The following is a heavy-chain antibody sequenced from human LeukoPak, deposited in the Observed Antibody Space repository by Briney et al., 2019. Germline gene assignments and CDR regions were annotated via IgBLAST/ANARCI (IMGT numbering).Heavy chain of an antibody. Sequence: PSETLSLTCTVSHDSFISYYWNWIRQPPGKGLEWIGYIYSSGNTDYNPALKSRVTMSIDTSRNQFSLKLRSVTAADTAIYYCARDEGIAAQFDYWGQGTLVTVSS. V-gene: IGHV4-59*01. D-gene: IGHD6-6*01. CDR1: HDSFISYY. CDR3: ARDEGIAAQFDY. CDR2: IYSSGNT. J-gene: IGHJ4*02.